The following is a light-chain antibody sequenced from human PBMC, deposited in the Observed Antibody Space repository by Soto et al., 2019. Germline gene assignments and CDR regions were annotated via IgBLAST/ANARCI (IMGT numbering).Light chain of an antibody. V-gene: IGLV2-23*02. J-gene: IGLJ1*01. CDR1: SGDVGIYDL. Sequence: QSALTQPASVSGSPGQSITISCTGTSGDVGIYDLVSWYKHHPGRAPQLIIYEVTKRPSGVSNRFSGSKSGNTASLTISGLQAEDEADYYCCSYAGSSTFVFGTGTKLTVL. CDR3: CSYAGSSTFV. CDR2: EVT.